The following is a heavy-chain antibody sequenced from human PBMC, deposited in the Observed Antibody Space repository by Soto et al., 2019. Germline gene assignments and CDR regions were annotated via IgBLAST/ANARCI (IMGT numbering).Heavy chain of an antibody. CDR2: IDGGGTT. D-gene: IGHD2-8*02. V-gene: IGHV3-23*01. Sequence: EVHLWESGGDLVQPGGSLRVSCVGSGYTFSSRAMSWVRQAPGKGLEWVSGIDGGGTTDYEDSVKGRFTISRDNSKDTQYLQTNSLRAEDTAVYYCATLLGFSSGGSWYSHVADYWGQGTLVTVSS. J-gene: IGHJ4*02. CDR1: GYTFSSRA. CDR3: ATLLGFSSGGSWYSHVADY.